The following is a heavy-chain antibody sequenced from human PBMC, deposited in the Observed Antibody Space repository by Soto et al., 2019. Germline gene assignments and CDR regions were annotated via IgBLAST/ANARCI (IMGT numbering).Heavy chain of an antibody. J-gene: IGHJ3*02. D-gene: IGHD6-19*01. CDR2: IYPGDSDT. CDR3: ARIGLYRSGWRDAFDI. CDR1: GYSFTSYW. V-gene: IGHV5-51*01. Sequence: GESLKISCKGSGYSFTSYWIGWVRQMPGKGLEWMGIIYPGDSDTRYSPSFQGQVTISADKSISTAYLQWSSLKASDTAMYYCARIGLYRSGWRDAFDIWGQGTMVTVSS.